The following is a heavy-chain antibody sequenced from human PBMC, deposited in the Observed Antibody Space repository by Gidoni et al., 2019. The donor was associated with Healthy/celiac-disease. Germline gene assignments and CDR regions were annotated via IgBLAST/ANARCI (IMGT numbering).Heavy chain of an antibody. CDR1: GGSISSYY. CDR2: IYYSGST. Sequence: QVQLQESGPGLVKPSETLSLTCTVSGGSISSYYWSWIRQPPGKGLAWIGYIYYSGSTNYNPSLKSRVTISVDTSKNQFSLKLSSVTAADTAVYYCARGGRATVVTPFDYWGQGTLVTVSS. D-gene: IGHD4-17*01. V-gene: IGHV4-59*01. J-gene: IGHJ4*02. CDR3: ARGGRATVVTPFDY.